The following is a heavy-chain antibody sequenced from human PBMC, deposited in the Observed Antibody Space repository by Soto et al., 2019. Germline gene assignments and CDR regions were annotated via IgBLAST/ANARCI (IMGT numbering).Heavy chain of an antibody. V-gene: IGHV1-18*01. J-gene: IGHJ6*02. CDR1: GYTFTSYG. CDR2: ISAYNGKT. Sequence: ASVKVSCKASGYTFTSYGISWVRQAPGQGLELMGWISAYNGKTDYAQKLQGRVTMTTDTSTSTAYMELRSLRSDDTAVYYCARAPGYSSSWYLSGYYGMEVWGQGTTGTVSS. D-gene: IGHD6-13*01. CDR3: ARAPGYSSSWYLSGYYGMEV.